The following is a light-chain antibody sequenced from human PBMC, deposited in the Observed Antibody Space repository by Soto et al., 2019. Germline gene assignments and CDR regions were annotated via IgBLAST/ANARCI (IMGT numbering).Light chain of an antibody. CDR2: DAS. Sequence: DIQLTQSPSFLSASVGDRVTITCRASQNLMFMSNLVWYQQKPGKAPKLLIYDASTLQSGVPSRFSGSGSGTEFTLTITSLQPEDFATYFCQQYDSYSWTFGQGTKVDIK. CDR1: QNLMFMSN. CDR3: QQYDSYSWT. J-gene: IGKJ1*01. V-gene: IGKV1-9*01.